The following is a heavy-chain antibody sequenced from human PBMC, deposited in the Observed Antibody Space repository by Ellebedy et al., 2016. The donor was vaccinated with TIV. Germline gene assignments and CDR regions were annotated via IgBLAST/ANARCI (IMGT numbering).Heavy chain of an antibody. D-gene: IGHD3-16*01. CDR1: GGSMSIYF. CDR2: IYYSGTT. CDR3: ARGAYPYYYYGMDV. V-gene: IGHV4-59*01. J-gene: IGHJ6*02. Sequence: MPSETLSLTCTVSGGSMSIYFWSWIRQTPGKGLEWIGNIYYSGTTNYNPSLKSRVTISLDTSKNQFSLKLTSVTTADTAVYYCARGAYPYYYYGMDVWGQGTAVTVSS.